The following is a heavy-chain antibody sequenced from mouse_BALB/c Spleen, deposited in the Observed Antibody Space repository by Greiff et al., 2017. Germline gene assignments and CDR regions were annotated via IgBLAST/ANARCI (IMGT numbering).Heavy chain of an antibody. CDR1: GFSLTSYG. D-gene: IGHD2-1*01. V-gene: IGHV2-9*02. CDR3: ARDDGNYGGYYFDY. CDR2: IWAGGST. Sequence: VQVVESGPGLVAPSQSLSITCTVSGFSLTSYGVHWVRQPPGKGLEWLGVIWAGGSTNYNSALMSRLSISKDNSKSQVFLKMNSLQTDDTAMYYCARDDGNYGGYYFDYWGQGTTLTVSS. J-gene: IGHJ2*01.